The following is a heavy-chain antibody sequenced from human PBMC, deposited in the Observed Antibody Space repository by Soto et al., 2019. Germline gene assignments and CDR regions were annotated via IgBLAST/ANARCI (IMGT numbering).Heavy chain of an antibody. V-gene: IGHV3-48*01. D-gene: IGHD6-19*01. J-gene: IGHJ3*02. CDR2: ISSSSSTI. CDR1: GFTFSSYS. Sequence: EVQLVESGGGMVQPGGSLRLSCAASGFTFSSYSMNWVRQAPGKGLEWVSYISSSSSTIYYADSVKGRFTISRDNAKNSLYLQMNSLRAEDTAVYYCARDSSGWYEAFDIWGQGTMVTVSS. CDR3: ARDSSGWYEAFDI.